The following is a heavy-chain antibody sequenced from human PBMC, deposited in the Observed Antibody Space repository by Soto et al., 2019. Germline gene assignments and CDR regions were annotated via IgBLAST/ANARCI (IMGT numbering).Heavy chain of an antibody. D-gene: IGHD2-2*01. CDR2: ISDTGSSH. CDR3: AKDRGGDCPDNSCYFGADY. CDR1: GFTFSSYG. V-gene: IGHV3-30*18. Sequence: DPGFTFSSYGMHWVRQAPGKGLECVAVISDTGSSHYYAASVEGRFTISGENSKNTLSLHMDRLRVEDTAVYYCAKDRGGDCPDNSCYFGADYWGQGTPVTVSS. J-gene: IGHJ4*02.